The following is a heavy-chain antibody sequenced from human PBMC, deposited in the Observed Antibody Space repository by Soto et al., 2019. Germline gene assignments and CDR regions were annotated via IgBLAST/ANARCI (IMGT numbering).Heavy chain of an antibody. Sequence: EVQLLESGGGLVQPGGSLRLSCAASGFTFSSYVMSWVRQAPGKGLEWVAAISGSGGSTYYADSVKGRFTISRDNSKNTLYLQMNSLTAEDTAVYYCAKRSVGSSWYFDYWGQGTLVTVSS. J-gene: IGHJ4*02. CDR3: AKRSVGSSWYFDY. D-gene: IGHD6-13*01. CDR2: ISGSGGST. CDR1: GFTFSSYV. V-gene: IGHV3-23*01.